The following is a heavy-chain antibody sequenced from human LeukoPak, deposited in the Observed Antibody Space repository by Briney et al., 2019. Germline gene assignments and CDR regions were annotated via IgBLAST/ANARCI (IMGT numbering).Heavy chain of an antibody. Sequence: GGSLRLSCAASGFTFSRYAMHWVRQAPGKGLEWVAGISYDGSNKYYADSVKGRFTISRDNSKNTLYLQMNSLRAEDTAVYYCARVVAATGDDYWGQGTLVTVSS. D-gene: IGHD2-15*01. J-gene: IGHJ4*02. CDR3: ARVVAATGDDY. CDR1: GFTFSRYA. CDR2: ISYDGSNK. V-gene: IGHV3-30*04.